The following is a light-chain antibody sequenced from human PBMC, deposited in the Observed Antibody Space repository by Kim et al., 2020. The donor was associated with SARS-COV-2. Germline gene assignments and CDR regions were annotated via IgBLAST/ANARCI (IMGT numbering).Light chain of an antibody. CDR3: SSYAVRDIVV. J-gene: IGLJ2*01. CDR2: EVS. CDR1: SSDGGGYID. Sequence: GQSATTASTGTSSDGGGYIDVSWYQQHPGKAPNILIYEVSERPSGVPDRFSGSKSCNTASLTVSGLQAEDEADYYCSSYAVRDIVVFGGGTQLTVL. V-gene: IGLV2-8*01.